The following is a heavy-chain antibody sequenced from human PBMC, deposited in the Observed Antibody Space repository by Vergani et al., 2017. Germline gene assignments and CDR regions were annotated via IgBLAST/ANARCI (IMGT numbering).Heavy chain of an antibody. CDR1: GGTFSSYT. J-gene: IGHJ3*02. D-gene: IGHD1-14*01. Sequence: QVQLVQSGAEVKKPGSSVKVSCKASGGTFSSYTISWVRQAPGQGLEWMGRIIPILGIANYAQKFQGRVTITADKSTSTAYMELSSLRSEDTAVYYCARDWGPITSLPGTGAFDIWGQGTMVTVSS. CDR3: ARDWGPITSLPGTGAFDI. V-gene: IGHV1-69*09. CDR2: IIPILGIA.